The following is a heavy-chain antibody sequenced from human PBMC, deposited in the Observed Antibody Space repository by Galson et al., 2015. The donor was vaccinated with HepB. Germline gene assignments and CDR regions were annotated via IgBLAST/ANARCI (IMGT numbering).Heavy chain of an antibody. CDR2: IYPGDSDT. CDR3: ARRGSAVRGVVVALDI. CDR1: GYSFTTYW. J-gene: IGHJ3*02. V-gene: IGHV5-51*03. D-gene: IGHD3-10*01. Sequence: QSGAEVKKPGESLKISCKGSGYSFTTYWIGWVRQMPGKGLEWMGIIYPGDSDTRYSPSFQGQVTISADKSINTAYLQWSSLKASDTAMYYCARRGSAVRGVVVALDIWGQGTMVTVSS.